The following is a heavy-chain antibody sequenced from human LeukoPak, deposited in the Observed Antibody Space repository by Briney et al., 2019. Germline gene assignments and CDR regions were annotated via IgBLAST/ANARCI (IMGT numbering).Heavy chain of an antibody. J-gene: IGHJ3*02. D-gene: IGHD2-15*01. Sequence: GGSLRLSCAASGFTFSNAWMSWVRQAPGKGLEWVGRIKSKTDGGTTDYAAPVKGRFTISRDDSKNTLYLQMNSLKTEDTAVYYCVGYCSGGNCPNALDIWGQGTMVTVSS. CDR2: IKSKTDGGTT. V-gene: IGHV3-15*05. CDR3: VGYCSGGNCPNALDI. CDR1: GFTFSNAW.